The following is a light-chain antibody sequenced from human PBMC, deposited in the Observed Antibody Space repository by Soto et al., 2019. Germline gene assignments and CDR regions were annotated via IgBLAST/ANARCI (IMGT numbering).Light chain of an antibody. CDR1: QYISRTY. CDR2: GAS. V-gene: IGKV3-20*01. CDR3: HQYGSSLWT. J-gene: IGKJ1*01. Sequence: EIVLTQSPGTLSLSPGERATLSCRASQYISRTYLAWYQQKPGQAPRPLIYGASSRATGIPDRFSGSGSGTDFTLTISRLEPEDFAVYYCHQYGSSLWTFGQGTKVEIK.